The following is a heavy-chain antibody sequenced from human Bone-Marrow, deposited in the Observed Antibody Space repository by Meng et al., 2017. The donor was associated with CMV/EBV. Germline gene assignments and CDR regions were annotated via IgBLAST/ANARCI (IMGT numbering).Heavy chain of an antibody. CDR1: GFTFSYYW. D-gene: IGHD3-10*01. V-gene: IGHV3-7*01. CDR3: ARGPRFGELFD. CDR2: IKQDGSEK. Sequence: GGSLRLSCAASGFTFSYYWMGWVRQAPGKGLEWVANIKQDGSEKYYVDSVKGRFTISRDNAKNSLYLRINSLRAEDTAVYYCARGPRFGELFDWGQGTLVTVSS. J-gene: IGHJ4*02.